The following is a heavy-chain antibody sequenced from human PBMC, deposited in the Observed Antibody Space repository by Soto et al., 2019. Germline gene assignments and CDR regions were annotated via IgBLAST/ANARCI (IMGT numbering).Heavy chain of an antibody. CDR2: IIPVFQTA. D-gene: IGHD3-22*01. Sequence: SVKVSCKASGGPFSSYPISWVRQVPGQGLEWMGGIIPVFQTAYYTQRFQGRVTITADESTNTAYMELSSLRSEDTAIYYCARGGSGYTWFNEFWGQGTLVTVSS. J-gene: IGHJ4*02. CDR1: GGPFSSYP. V-gene: IGHV1-69*13. CDR3: ARGGSGYTWFNEF.